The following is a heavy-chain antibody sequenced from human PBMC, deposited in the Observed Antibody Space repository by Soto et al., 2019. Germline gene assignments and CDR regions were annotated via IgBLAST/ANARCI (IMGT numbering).Heavy chain of an antibody. D-gene: IGHD3-10*01. CDR2: ISTSGEFT. Sequence: DVQLVESGGTLVKPGGSLRLSCVASGFTFSDYSMNWVRQAPGKGLEWVSSISTSGEFTYYPDSLRGRFTISRDSAKNSLYLHMDSLRAEDTAVYYCARDAQGRGSGSYDYWGQGTLVTVSS. CDR1: GFTFSDYS. J-gene: IGHJ4*02. V-gene: IGHV3-21*02. CDR3: ARDAQGRGSGSYDY.